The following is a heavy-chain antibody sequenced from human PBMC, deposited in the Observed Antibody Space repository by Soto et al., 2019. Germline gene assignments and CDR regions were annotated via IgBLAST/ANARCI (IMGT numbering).Heavy chain of an antibody. V-gene: IGHV2-5*02. D-gene: IGHD3-22*01. CDR3: VWGYDSSGSYYLSALDL. CDR1: GFSLSTDGVG. J-gene: IGHJ3*01. Sequence: QITLKESGPTLVKPTQTLTLTCTFSGFSLSTDGVGVGWIRQPPGKALEWLALIYWDDNKRYSPSLKSRLTITKDSSKDQVVLTMTNVDPVDTATYFCVWGYDSSGSYYLSALDLWGQGTMVTVSS. CDR2: IYWDDNK.